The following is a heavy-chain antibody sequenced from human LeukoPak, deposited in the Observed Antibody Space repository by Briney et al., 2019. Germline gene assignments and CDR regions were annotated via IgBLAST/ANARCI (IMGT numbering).Heavy chain of an antibody. V-gene: IGHV4-59*08. Sequence: SETLSLTCTVSGGSISSYYWSWIRQPPGKGLEWIGYIYYSGGTNYNPSLKSRVTISVDTSKNQFSLKLSSVTAADTAVYYCARHRDYDIDYWGQGTLVTVSS. CDR2: IYYSGGT. CDR1: GGSISSYY. J-gene: IGHJ4*02. CDR3: ARHRDYDIDY. D-gene: IGHD3-22*01.